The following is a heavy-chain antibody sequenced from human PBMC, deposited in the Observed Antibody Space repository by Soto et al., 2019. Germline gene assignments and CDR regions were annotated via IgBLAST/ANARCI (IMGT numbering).Heavy chain of an antibody. J-gene: IGHJ6*02. D-gene: IGHD3-3*01. CDR1: GFTVSNNY. V-gene: IGHV3-53*05. Sequence: GGSLRLSCVASGFTVSNNYMTWVRQAPGKGLEWVSNMYSGGGTYYTDSVKGRVTMTTDTSTSTAYMELRSLRSDDTAVYYCARDTDYDFWSGSPGLYGMDVWGQGTTVTVSS. CDR2: MYSGGGT. CDR3: ARDTDYDFWSGSPGLYGMDV.